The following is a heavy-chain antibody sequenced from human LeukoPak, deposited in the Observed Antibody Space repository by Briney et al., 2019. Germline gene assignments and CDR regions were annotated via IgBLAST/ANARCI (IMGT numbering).Heavy chain of an antibody. CDR2: INISGTNT. Sequence: GGSLRLSCAASGFTFSDYYMSWIRQAPGKGLEWLSYINISGTNTHYADSVKGRFTISRDNSKNTLYLEMNNLRAEDTAVYYCAKDGAGFDPWGQGVLVTVSS. CDR1: GFTFSDYY. CDR3: AKDGAGFDP. V-gene: IGHV3-11*01. J-gene: IGHJ5*02.